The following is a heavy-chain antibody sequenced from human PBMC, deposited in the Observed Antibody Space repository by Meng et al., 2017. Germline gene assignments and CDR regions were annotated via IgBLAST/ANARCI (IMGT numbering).Heavy chain of an antibody. D-gene: IGHD5-12*01. V-gene: IGHV1-8*01. CDR1: GYTFTRYD. J-gene: IGHJ4*02. CDR2: MNPNSGNT. CDR3: ARVKQRDSLRIDSGYDYLFDYFDY. Sequence: ASVKVSCKASGYTFTRYDINWVRQATGQGLEWMGWMNPNSGNTGYAQKFQGRVTMTRNTSTSTVYMELSSLRSEDTAVYYCARVKQRDSLRIDSGYDYLFDYFDYWGQGTLVTVSS.